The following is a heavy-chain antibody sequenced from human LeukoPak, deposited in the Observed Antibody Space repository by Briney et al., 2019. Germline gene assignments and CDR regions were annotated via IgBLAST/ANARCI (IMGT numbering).Heavy chain of an antibody. CDR1: GFTFNSYG. CDR2: IWYDGSHI. J-gene: IGHJ4*02. CDR3: ARGGYSYDY. V-gene: IGHV3-33*01. Sequence: GGSLRLSCAASGFTFNSYGMHWVRQAPGKGLEWVAVIWYDGSHIFYADSVKGRFTISRDNSKNTVYLQMNSLRAEDTAVYYCARGGYSYDYWGQGTLVTVSS. D-gene: IGHD5-18*01.